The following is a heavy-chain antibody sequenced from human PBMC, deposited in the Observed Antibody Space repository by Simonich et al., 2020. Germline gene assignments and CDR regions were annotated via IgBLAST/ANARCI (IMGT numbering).Heavy chain of an antibody. J-gene: IGHJ6*03. CDR2: IKNDGSEK. CDR3: ARDGLGTAYYYYMDV. V-gene: IGHV3-7*01. Sequence: EVQLVESGGGLVQPGGSLRLSLAASGFTFSSFWVDWVRQAPGKGLEWVANIKNDGSEKYYVDSVKGRFTISRDNAKNSLYLQMNSLRAEDTAVYYCARDGLGTAYYYYMDVWGKGTTVTVSS. CDR1: GFTFSSFW. D-gene: IGHD7-27*01.